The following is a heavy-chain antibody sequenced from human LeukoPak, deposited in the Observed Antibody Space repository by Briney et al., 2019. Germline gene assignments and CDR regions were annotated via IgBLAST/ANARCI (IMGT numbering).Heavy chain of an antibody. V-gene: IGHV1-69-2*01. J-gene: IGHJ4*02. Sequence: ASVKISCKVSGYTFTDYYMHWVQQAPGKGLEWMGLVDPEDGETIYAEKFPGRVTITADTSTDTAYMELSSLRSEDTAVYYCATLGFKSPSGDYWGQGTLVTVSS. D-gene: IGHD7-27*01. CDR1: GYTFTDYY. CDR3: ATLGFKSPSGDY. CDR2: VDPEDGET.